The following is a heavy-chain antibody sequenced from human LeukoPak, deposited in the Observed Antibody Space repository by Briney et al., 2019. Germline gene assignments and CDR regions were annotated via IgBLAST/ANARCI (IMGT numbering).Heavy chain of an antibody. J-gene: IGHJ5*02. CDR3: AKDAGVPSGSGQLYNWLDP. D-gene: IGHD3-10*01. CDR2: ISYDGTNK. Sequence: GGSLRVSCAASGFTFSTYGIHWVRQARGKGLEWVAVISYDGTNKYYGDSVRGRFTISREDSKNTLYLQMNSLRAEDTAVYYCAKDAGVPSGSGQLYNWLDPWGQGTLVTVSS. CDR1: GFTFSTYG. V-gene: IGHV3-30*18.